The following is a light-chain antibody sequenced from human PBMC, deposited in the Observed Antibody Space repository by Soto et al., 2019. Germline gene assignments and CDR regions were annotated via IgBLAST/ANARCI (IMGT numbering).Light chain of an antibody. CDR3: AAWDDSLNGML. CDR2: GNN. J-gene: IGLJ2*01. V-gene: IGLV1-44*01. CDR1: SSNLGSNS. Sequence: QAVVTQSPSASGTPGQRITISCSGSSSNLGSNSVNWYQQLPGTAPKVVIYGNNQRPSGVPDRFSGSKSGTSASLAISGLQSEDEADYYWAAWDDSLNGMLFGGGTKLTVL.